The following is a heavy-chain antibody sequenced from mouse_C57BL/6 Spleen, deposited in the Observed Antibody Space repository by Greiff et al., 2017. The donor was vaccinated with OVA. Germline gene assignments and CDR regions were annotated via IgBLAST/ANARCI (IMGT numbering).Heavy chain of an antibody. Sequence: QVQLKQPGAELVKPGASVKLSCKASGYTFTSYWMQWVKQRPGQGLEWIGEIDPSDSYTNYNQKFKGKATLTVDTSSSTAYMQLSSLTSEDSAVYYCALIYDGYYGFAYWGQGTLVTVSA. CDR1: GYTFTSYW. D-gene: IGHD2-3*01. CDR3: ALIYDGYYGFAY. J-gene: IGHJ3*01. V-gene: IGHV1-50*01. CDR2: IDPSDSYT.